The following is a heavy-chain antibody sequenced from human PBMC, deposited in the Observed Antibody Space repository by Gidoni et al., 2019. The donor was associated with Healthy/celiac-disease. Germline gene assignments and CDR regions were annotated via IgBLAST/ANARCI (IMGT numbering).Heavy chain of an antibody. V-gene: IGHV3-23*01. Sequence: EVQLLESVGGLVQPGGSLRLSCAASGSPFSSYAMRWFRQAPGKGLEWVSAISGSGGSTYYADSVKGRFTISRDNSKNTLYLQMNSLRDEDTAVYYCAKDRQWLVNYYFDYWGQGTLVTVSS. D-gene: IGHD6-19*01. J-gene: IGHJ4*02. CDR3: AKDRQWLVNYYFDY. CDR2: ISGSGGST. CDR1: GSPFSSYA.